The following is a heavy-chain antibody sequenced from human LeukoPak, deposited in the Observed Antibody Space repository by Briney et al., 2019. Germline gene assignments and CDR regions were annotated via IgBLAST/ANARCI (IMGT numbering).Heavy chain of an antibody. CDR3: ARHMAAAGFPFDY. Sequence: SETLSLTCTVSGGSISNYYWSWIRQPPGKGLEWIGYTYYSGSTKYNPSLKSRVTISLDTSKNQFSLNLSSVTAADTAVYYCARHMAAAGFPFDYWGQGTLVTVSS. CDR1: GGSISNYY. CDR2: TYYSGST. V-gene: IGHV4-59*08. J-gene: IGHJ4*02. D-gene: IGHD6-13*01.